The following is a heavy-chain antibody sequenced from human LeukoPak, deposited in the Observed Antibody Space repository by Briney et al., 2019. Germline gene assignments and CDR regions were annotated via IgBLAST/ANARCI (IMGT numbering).Heavy chain of an antibody. CDR3: AIDPNWGTHS. J-gene: IGHJ4*02. CDR2: IGNNGGGI. V-gene: IGHV3-23*01. D-gene: IGHD7-27*01. CDR1: GFTFSTYT. Sequence: GGSLRLSCAASGFTFSTYTMYWVRHPPGRRWEWVSIIGNNGGGIHYADSAKGRFTISRDNFKNALYLQMNSLRVEDTAVYYCAIDPNWGTHSWGQGVLVTVSS.